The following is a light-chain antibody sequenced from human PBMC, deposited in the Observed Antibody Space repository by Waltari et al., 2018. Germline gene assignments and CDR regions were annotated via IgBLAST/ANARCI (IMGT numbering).Light chain of an antibody. CDR1: QPVYTY. J-gene: IGKJ4*01. V-gene: IGKV1-39*01. Sequence: DIQMTQSPSSLSASVADRITITCRASQPVYTYLNWYLQRPGRPPKLLIYAAFTLQSGVPPRCSGSGYGTDITLTINSLQRDDFGTYFCQQSHSSPLTFGGGTKLE. CDR2: AAF. CDR3: QQSHSSPLT.